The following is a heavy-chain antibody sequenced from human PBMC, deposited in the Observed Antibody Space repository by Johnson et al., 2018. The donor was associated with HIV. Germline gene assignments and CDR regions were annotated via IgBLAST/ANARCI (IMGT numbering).Heavy chain of an antibody. CDR3: ARGRYGRMTTVAAAAFDI. V-gene: IGHV3-53*01. J-gene: IGHJ3*02. Sequence: EVQLVESGGGLIQPGGSLRLSCAASGFTVSSNYMSWVRQAPGKGLEWVSVIYSGGSTYYADSVKGRFTISRDNSKNTLYLQMNSLRVEDTAVYYCARGRYGRMTTVAAAAFDIWGQGTMVTVSS. CDR1: GFTVSSNY. D-gene: IGHD4-23*01. CDR2: IYSGGST.